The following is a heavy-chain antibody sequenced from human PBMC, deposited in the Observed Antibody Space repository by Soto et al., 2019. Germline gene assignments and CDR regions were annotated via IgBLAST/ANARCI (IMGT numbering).Heavy chain of an antibody. CDR2: IIPIFGTA. Sequence: ASLKVSCKASGGPFSSYAISWVRQAPAQALQWMRGIIPIFGTANYAQKFQGRVTITADKSTSTAYMELSSLRSEDTAVYYCARDLGGAGLAYLVVGTQHAFDIWGQGTMVTVSS. D-gene: IGHD3-3*02. V-gene: IGHV1-69*06. CDR1: GGPFSSYA. J-gene: IGHJ3*02. CDR3: ARDLGGAGLAYLVVGTQHAFDI.